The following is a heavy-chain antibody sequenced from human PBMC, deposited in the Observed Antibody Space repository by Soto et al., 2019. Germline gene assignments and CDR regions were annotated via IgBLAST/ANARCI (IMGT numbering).Heavy chain of an antibody. V-gene: IGHV1-69*13. CDR3: ARLPYCSGGSCYVVNWFDP. J-gene: IGHJ5*02. CDR1: GGTFSSYA. D-gene: IGHD2-15*01. CDR2: VIPIFGTA. Sequence: SVKVSCKASGGTFSSYAISWVRQAPGQGIEWMGGVIPIFGTANYAQKFQGRVTITADESTSTAYMELSSLRSEDTAVYYCARLPYCSGGSCYVVNWFDPWGQGTLVTVSS.